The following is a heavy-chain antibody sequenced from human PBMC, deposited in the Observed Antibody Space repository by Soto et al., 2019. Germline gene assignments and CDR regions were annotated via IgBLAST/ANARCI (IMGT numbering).Heavy chain of an antibody. CDR3: AKDRVKIGYVFDY. J-gene: IGHJ4*02. V-gene: IGHV3-30*18. CDR1: GFNFSNHG. CDR2: ISNAGNNK. D-gene: IGHD2-2*01. Sequence: GGSLRLSCAASGFNFSNHGMHWVRQAPGKGLEWVAVISNAGNNKYYADSVKGRFSISRDNSTNMVYLQMNSLRPEDTAVYYRAKDRVKIGYVFDYWGQGALVTVSS.